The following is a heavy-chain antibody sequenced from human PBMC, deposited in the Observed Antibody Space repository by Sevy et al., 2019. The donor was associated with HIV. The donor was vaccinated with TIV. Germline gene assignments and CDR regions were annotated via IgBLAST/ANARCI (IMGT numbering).Heavy chain of an antibody. V-gene: IGHV4-39*01. Sequence: SETLSLTCTVSGGSISSRSSYWGWIRQPPGKGLEWIGSIYYSGSTHSHPSLKSRLTMSVDTSKNQFSLKGSSVTAADTAVYSGASTRDYYGSGSSFSHWFDPWGQGILVTVSS. CDR2: IYYSGST. CDR1: GGSISSRSSY. CDR3: ASTRDYYGSGSSFSHWFDP. J-gene: IGHJ5*02. D-gene: IGHD3-10*01.